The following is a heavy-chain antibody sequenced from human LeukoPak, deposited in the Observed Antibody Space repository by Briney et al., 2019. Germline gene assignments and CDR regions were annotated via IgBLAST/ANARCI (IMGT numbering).Heavy chain of an antibody. D-gene: IGHD2-15*01. J-gene: IGHJ3*02. V-gene: IGHV3-21*01. CDR2: IGSSSRYI. CDR1: GFTFNIYT. CDR3: ARDCSSSAFDI. Sequence: GGSLRLSCAASGFTFNIYTMTWVRQAPGKGLEWVSSIGSSSRYIYYADSVEGRFTISRDNDNNSVYLQMNSLRAEDTAVYYCARDCSSSAFDIWGQGTMVTVSS.